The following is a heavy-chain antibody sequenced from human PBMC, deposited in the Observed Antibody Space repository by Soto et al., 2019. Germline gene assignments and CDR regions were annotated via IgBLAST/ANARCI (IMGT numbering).Heavy chain of an antibody. V-gene: IGHV3-21*01. CDR3: ARGRYCSGGSCYSVYYYYGMDV. J-gene: IGHJ6*02. CDR2: ISSSSSYI. D-gene: IGHD2-15*01. Sequence: PGGSLRLSCAASGFTFSSYSMNWVRQAPGKGLEWVSSISSSSSYIYYADSVKGRFTISRDNAKNSLYLQMNSLRAEDTAVYYCARGRYCSGGSCYSVYYYYGMDVWGQGTTVTASS. CDR1: GFTFSSYS.